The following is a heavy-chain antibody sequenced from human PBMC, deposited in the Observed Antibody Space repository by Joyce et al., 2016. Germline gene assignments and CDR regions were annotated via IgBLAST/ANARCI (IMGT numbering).Heavy chain of an antibody. J-gene: IGHJ3*02. V-gene: IGHV1-69*04. Sequence: VQLVQSGAEVKKPVSSVKVSCKVSGGNFYDYTITWVRQAPGQGLEWMGRIIPIVGVANYARKFRGRVALTADKSTATAYRELNSLRLDDTAMFFCTRGRIEYSKTFNAYDIWGQGTMVTVSS. CDR3: TRGRIEYSKTFNAYDI. D-gene: IGHD2/OR15-2a*01. CDR1: GGNFYDYT. CDR2: IIPIVGVA.